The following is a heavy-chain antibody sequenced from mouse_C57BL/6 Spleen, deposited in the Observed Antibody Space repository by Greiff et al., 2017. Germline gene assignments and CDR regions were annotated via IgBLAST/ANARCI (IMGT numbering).Heavy chain of an antibody. CDR3: ASLYSNYVDY. V-gene: IGHV5-4*03. J-gene: IGHJ2*01. Sequence: EVKLMESGGGLVKPGGSLKLSCAASGFTFSSYAMSWVRQTPEKRLEWVATISDGGSYTYYPDNVKGRFTISRDNAKNNLYLQMSHLKSEDTAMYYCASLYSNYVDYWGQGTTLTVSS. CDR2: ISDGGSYT. D-gene: IGHD2-5*01. CDR1: GFTFSSYA.